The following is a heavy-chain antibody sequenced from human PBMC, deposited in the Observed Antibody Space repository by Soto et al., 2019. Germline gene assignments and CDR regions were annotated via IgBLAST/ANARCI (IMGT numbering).Heavy chain of an antibody. CDR3: ARDQWRTGPEGDYYYGMDV. CDR1: GGSISSGDYY. Sequence: LSLTCTVSGGSISSGDYYWSWIRQPPGKGLEWIGYIYYSGSTYYNPSLKSRVTISVDTSKNQFSLKLSSVTAADTAVYYCARDQWRTGPEGDYYYGMDVWGQGTTVTVSS. CDR2: IYYSGST. V-gene: IGHV4-30-4*01. D-gene: IGHD6-19*01. J-gene: IGHJ6*02.